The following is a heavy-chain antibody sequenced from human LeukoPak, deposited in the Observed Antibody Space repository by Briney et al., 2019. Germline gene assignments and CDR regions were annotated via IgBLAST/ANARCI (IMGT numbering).Heavy chain of an antibody. CDR3: ARDGVVVTATSAFDI. CDR2: INHSGST. CDR1: GVSFSGYY. V-gene: IGHV4-34*01. D-gene: IGHD2-21*02. J-gene: IGHJ3*02. Sequence: PSETLSLTCAVYGVSFSGYYWSRIRQPPGKGLEWIGEINHSGSTNYNPSLKSRVTISVDTSKNQFSLKLSSVTAADTAVYYCARDGVVVTATSAFDIWGQGTMVTVSS.